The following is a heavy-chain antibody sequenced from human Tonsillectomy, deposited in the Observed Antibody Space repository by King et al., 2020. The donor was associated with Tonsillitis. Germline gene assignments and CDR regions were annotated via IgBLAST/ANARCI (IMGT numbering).Heavy chain of an antibody. D-gene: IGHD3-22*01. CDR1: GDSISSSTYY. Sequence: VQLQESGPGLVKRSETLSLTCTVSGDSISSSTYYWGWIRQPPGKGLEWIGSIYYSGSTYYNPSLKSRVTISVDTSKNQFSLKLSSVTVADTAVYYCARHEAFGYYDSSGYLDYWGQGNLVTVSS. V-gene: IGHV4-39*01. CDR3: ARHEAFGYYDSSGYLDY. CDR2: IYYSGST. J-gene: IGHJ4*02.